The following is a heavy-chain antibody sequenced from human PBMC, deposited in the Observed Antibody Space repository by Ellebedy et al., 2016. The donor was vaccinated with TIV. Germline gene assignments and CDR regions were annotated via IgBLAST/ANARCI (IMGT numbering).Heavy chain of an antibody. CDR2: IKEDGTEK. V-gene: IGHV3-7*03. Sequence: PGGSLRLSCAVSNFIFSKVWMSWVRQTPGKGLEWVASIKEDGTEKKYVDSVMGRFTISRDNAKNTLYLQMDSLRVDDMALYFCARSRGFSYGNDAFDLWGQGTVVIVSS. J-gene: IGHJ3*01. CDR3: ARSRGFSYGNDAFDL. D-gene: IGHD5-18*01. CDR1: NFIFSKVW.